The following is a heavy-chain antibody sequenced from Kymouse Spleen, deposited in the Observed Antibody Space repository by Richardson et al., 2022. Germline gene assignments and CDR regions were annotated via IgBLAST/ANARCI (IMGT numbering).Heavy chain of an antibody. CDR2: INHSGST. D-gene: IGHD6-6*01. CDR1: GGSFSGYY. CDR3: ARGRSIAARWYYYYYGMDV. J-gene: IGHJ6*02. V-gene: IGHV4-34*01. Sequence: QVQLQQWGAGLLKPSETLSLTCAVYGGSFSGYYWSWIRQPPGKGLEWIGEINHSGSTNYNPSLKSRVTISVDTSKNQFSLKLSSVTAADTAVYYCARGRSIAARWYYYYYGMDVWGQGTTVTVSS.